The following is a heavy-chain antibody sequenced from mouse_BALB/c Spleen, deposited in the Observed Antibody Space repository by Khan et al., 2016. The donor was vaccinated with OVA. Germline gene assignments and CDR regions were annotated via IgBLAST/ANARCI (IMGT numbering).Heavy chain of an antibody. V-gene: IGHV2-3*01. Sequence: VQLVESGPGLVAPSQSLSITCPVSGFSLTSYGVSWVRQPPGKGLEWLGVIWGDGSINYHSTLKSRLGISKDNSKSQVFLQLNSLHTDDTATYYCAGFEASYYAMDYWGQGTSVTVSS. CDR3: AGFEASYYAMDY. D-gene: IGHD6-1*01. J-gene: IGHJ4*01. CDR2: IWGDGSI. CDR1: GFSLTSYG.